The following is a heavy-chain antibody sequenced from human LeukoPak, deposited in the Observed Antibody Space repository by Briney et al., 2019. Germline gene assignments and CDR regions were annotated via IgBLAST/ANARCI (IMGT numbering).Heavy chain of an antibody. CDR1: GGSFSGYY. V-gene: IGHV4-34*01. CDR3: ARGTGYANWFDP. CDR2: INHSGST. D-gene: IGHD5-18*01. Sequence: SETLSLTCAVHGGSFSGYYWSWIRQPPGRGLEWIWEINHSGSTNYNPSLKSRVTISVDTSKNQFSLKLSSVTAADTAVYYCARGTGYANWFDPWGQGTLVTVSS. J-gene: IGHJ5*02.